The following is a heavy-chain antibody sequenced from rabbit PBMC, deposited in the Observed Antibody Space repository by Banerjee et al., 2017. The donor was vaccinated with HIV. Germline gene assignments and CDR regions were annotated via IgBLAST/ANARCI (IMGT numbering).Heavy chain of an antibody. CDR3: ARDVGYVYAGDAYASFNL. CDR1: GFSFSTPYW. CDR2: IYAGSSGST. D-gene: IGHD6-1*01. V-gene: IGHV1S45*01. J-gene: IGHJ4*01. Sequence: QEQLVESGGGLVQPGGTLTLTCKASGFSFSTPYWICWVRQAPGKGLEWIACIYAGSSGSTYYASWAKGRFTISKTSSTTVTLQMTSLTAADTATYFCARDVGYVYAGDAYASFNLWGQGTLVTVS.